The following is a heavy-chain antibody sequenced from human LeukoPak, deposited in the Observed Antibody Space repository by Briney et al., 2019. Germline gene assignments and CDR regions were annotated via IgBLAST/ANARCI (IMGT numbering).Heavy chain of an antibody. CDR1: GGSISSYY. CDR2: IYYSGST. CDR3: ARYYSGSYYSAWFDP. V-gene: IGHV4-59*08. D-gene: IGHD1-26*01. J-gene: IGHJ5*02. Sequence: SETLSLTCTVSGGSISSYYWSWIRQPPGKGLEWIGYIYYSGSTNYNPSLKSRVTILVDTSKNQFSLKLSSVTAADTAVYYCARYYSGSYYSAWFDPWGQGTLVTVSS.